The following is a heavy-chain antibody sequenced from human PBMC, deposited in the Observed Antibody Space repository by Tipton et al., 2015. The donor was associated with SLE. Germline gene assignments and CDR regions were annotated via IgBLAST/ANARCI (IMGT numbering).Heavy chain of an antibody. J-gene: IGHJ3*02. CDR1: GGSISSGDYY. CDR2: IYYSGST. Sequence: TLSLTCTVSGGSISSGDYYWSWIRQPPGKGLEWIGYIYYSGSTYYNPSLKSRVTISVDTSKNQFSLKLSSVTAADTAVYYCARDRRPTYYYDSSGYPYAFDIWGQGTMVTVSS. CDR3: ARDRRPTYYYDSSGYPYAFDI. V-gene: IGHV4-30-4*08. D-gene: IGHD3-22*01.